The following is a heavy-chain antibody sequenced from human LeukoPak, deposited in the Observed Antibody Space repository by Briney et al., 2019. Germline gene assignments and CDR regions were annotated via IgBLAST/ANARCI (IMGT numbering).Heavy chain of an antibody. CDR3: AKVVSGFHFDC. Sequence: GGSLRLFRAASGFTFSTFGMSWVRGAPGKGPEWVSGITGSGATTYYADSVKGRFTISRDNSQNTLYLQMNTLRAEDTAVYYCAKVVSGFHFDCWGQGTLVTVSS. J-gene: IGHJ4*02. CDR2: ITGSGATT. V-gene: IGHV3-23*01. CDR1: GFTFSTFG. D-gene: IGHD1-26*01.